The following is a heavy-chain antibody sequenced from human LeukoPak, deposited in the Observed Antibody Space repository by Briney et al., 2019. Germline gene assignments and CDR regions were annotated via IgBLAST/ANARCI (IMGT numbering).Heavy chain of an antibody. CDR1: GFTFSNAW. D-gene: IGHD3-22*01. CDR3: ITFSMIVVVISD. V-gene: IGHV3-15*01. Sequence: GGSLRLSCAASGFTFSNAWMSWVRQAPGKGLEWVGRIKSKADGATTDYAAPVKGRFTISRDDSKNTLYLQMNSLKTEDTALYYCITFSMIVVVISDWGRGTLVTVSS. J-gene: IGHJ4*02. CDR2: IKSKADGATT.